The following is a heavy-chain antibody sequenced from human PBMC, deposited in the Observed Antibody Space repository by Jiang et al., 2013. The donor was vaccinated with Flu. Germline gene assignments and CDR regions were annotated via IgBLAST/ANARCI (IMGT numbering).Heavy chain of an antibody. J-gene: IGHJ6*02. CDR3: ASPDPAMVRGVIITPGYYYGMDV. D-gene: IGHD3-10*01. V-gene: IGHV1-3*01. Sequence: GAEVKKPGASVKVSCKASGYTFTSYAMHWVRQAPGQRLEWMGWINAGNGNTKYSQKFQGRVTITRDTSANTAYMELSSLRSEDTAVYYCASPDPAMVRGVIITPGYYYGMDVWGQGTTVTVSS. CDR1: GYTFTSYA. CDR2: INAGNGNT.